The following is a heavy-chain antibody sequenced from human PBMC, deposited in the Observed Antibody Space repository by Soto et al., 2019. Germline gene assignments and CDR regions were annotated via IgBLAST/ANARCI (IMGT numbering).Heavy chain of an antibody. CDR2: LNTGNGNT. Sequence: GASVKVSCKASGCTFTGNAMHWVRQAPGQRLEWMGWLNTGNGNTKYSQKFQGRVTITRDTSATTTYMELSSLRSEDTAAYYCAREGYDSSGYPLGYWGQGTLVTVS. D-gene: IGHD3-22*01. V-gene: IGHV1-3*04. CDR1: GCTFTGNA. CDR3: AREGYDSSGYPLGY. J-gene: IGHJ4*02.